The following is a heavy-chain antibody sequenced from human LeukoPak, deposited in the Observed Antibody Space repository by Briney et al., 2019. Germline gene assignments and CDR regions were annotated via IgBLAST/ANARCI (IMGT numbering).Heavy chain of an antibody. Sequence: GGSLRLSCAASGFTFSTYFWMHWVRQAPGKGLVWVSRLRSDGGSSSYADFVRGRFTISRDNAKNTLYLQMNSLRAEDTAVYYCVRDLDLGGYSSFVSWGQGTLVTVSS. D-gene: IGHD4-23*01. CDR3: VRDLDLGGYSSFVS. CDR1: GFTFSTYFW. CDR2: LRSDGGSS. J-gene: IGHJ4*02. V-gene: IGHV3-74*01.